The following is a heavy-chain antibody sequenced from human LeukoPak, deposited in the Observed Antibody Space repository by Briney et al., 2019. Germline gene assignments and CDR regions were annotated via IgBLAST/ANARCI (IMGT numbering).Heavy chain of an antibody. CDR2: INHSGST. Sequence: SETLSLTCAVYGGSFSGYYWSWIRQPPGKGLEWIGEINHSGSTNYNPSLKSRVTISVDTSKNQFSLKLSSVTAADTAVYYCARCRLGYSYGSLSGFRLDYWGQGTLVTVSS. CDR3: ARCRLGYSYGSLSGFRLDY. CDR1: GGSFSGYY. J-gene: IGHJ4*02. V-gene: IGHV4-34*01. D-gene: IGHD5-18*01.